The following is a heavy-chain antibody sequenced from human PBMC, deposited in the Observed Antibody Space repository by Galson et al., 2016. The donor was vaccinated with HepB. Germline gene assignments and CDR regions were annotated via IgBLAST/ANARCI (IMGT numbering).Heavy chain of an antibody. V-gene: IGHV3-7*02. J-gene: IGHJ5*02. CDR3: FGAQSSP. Sequence: SLRLSCAASGFTFSSYWMNWVRQAPGKGLEWVANIKPAGSGKYSADSVKGRFTISRDNAKNSFYLQMNSLRAEDTAVYYGFGAQSSPWGQGTLVTVSS. CDR1: GFTFSSYW. CDR2: IKPAGSGK. D-gene: IGHD4/OR15-4a*01.